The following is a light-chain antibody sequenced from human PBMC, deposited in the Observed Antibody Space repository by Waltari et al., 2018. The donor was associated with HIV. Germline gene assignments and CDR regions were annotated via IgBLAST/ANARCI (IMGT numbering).Light chain of an antibody. CDR1: SSAVGGYNY. V-gene: IGLV2-23*02. Sequence: QSALTQPASVSGSPGQSITISCTGTSSAVGGYNYVSWYQQHPGKAPKLMIYDVSTRPSGVSNRFAGSKSGNTASLTISGLQAEDEADYYCCSYAGSSTFVVFGGGTKLTVL. CDR2: DVS. CDR3: CSYAGSSTFVV. J-gene: IGLJ2*01.